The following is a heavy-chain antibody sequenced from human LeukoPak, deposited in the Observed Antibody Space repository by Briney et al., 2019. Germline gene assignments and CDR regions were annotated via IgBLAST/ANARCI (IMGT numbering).Heavy chain of an antibody. CDR1: GGTFSSYA. CDR3: ARDLSAAAGTA. D-gene: IGHD6-13*01. J-gene: IGHJ4*02. Sequence: ASVKVSCKASGGTFSSYAISWVRQAPGQGPEWMGRIIPIFGTANYAQKFQGRVTITTDESTSTAYMELSSLRSEDTAVYYCARDLSAAAGTAWGQGTLVTVPS. CDR2: IIPIFGTA. V-gene: IGHV1-69*05.